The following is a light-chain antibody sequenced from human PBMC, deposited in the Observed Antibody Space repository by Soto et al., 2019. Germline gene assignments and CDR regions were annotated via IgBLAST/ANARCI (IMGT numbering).Light chain of an antibody. Sequence: EIVLTQSPVTLPLSPGERATLPGRASQSVSSYLAWYQQKPGQAPRLLIYDASNRAADIPDRFSGSGSGTDFTLTINRLEPEDFAVYYCQQYDSSPRTFGQGTKVDIK. V-gene: IGKV3-20*01. CDR2: DAS. J-gene: IGKJ1*01. CDR3: QQYDSSPRT. CDR1: QSVSSY.